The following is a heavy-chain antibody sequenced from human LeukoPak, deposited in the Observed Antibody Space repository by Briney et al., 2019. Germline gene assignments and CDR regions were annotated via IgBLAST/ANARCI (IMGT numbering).Heavy chain of an antibody. CDR2: VSYDGSIK. V-gene: IGHV3-30-3*01. D-gene: IGHD6-19*01. CDR3: AIDHYSSGPYYFDY. J-gene: IGHJ4*02. Sequence: SGGSLRLSCAASGVTFSSYALHWVHQAPNKGLEWVAIVSYDGSIKYYADSVKGRFTISRDNSKNTLYLQMNSLRAEDTAVYYCAIDHYSSGPYYFDYWGQGTLVTVSS. CDR1: GVTFSSYA.